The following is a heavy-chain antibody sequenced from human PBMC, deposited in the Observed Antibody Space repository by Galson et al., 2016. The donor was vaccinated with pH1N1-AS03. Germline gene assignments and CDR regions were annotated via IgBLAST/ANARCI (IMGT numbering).Heavy chain of an antibody. CDR1: GLTFSSYA. Sequence: SVKVSCKAFGLTFSSYAISWVRQAPGQGLEWMGGVKGVFRTTNYAQKFQGRITITMDQSTGTAYMEVSSLRAEDTAVYYCATAGNYFDIRRFDYWGQGTPVTVFS. CDR3: ATAGNYFDIRRFDY. CDR2: VKGVFRTT. D-gene: IGHD3-9*01. J-gene: IGHJ4*02. V-gene: IGHV1-69*05.